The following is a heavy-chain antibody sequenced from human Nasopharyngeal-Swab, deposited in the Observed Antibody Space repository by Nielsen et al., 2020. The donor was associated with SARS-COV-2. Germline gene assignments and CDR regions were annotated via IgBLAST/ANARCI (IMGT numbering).Heavy chain of an antibody. D-gene: IGHD3-3*01. V-gene: IGHV1-8*01. J-gene: IGHJ6*03. CDR2: MNPNSGTT. CDR3: ARLSNYDFWSGYYAYMDV. Sequence: ASVKVSCKASGYTFTSYDINCVRQATGQGLEWMGWMNPNSGTTGYAQKFQGRVTMTRNTSISTAYMELSSLRSEDTAVYYCARLSNYDFWSGYYAYMDVWGKGTTVTVSS. CDR1: GYTFTSYD.